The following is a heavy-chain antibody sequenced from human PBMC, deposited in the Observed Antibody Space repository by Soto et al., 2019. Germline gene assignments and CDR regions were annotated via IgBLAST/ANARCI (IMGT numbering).Heavy chain of an antibody. CDR1: GFTFGDYY. CDR2: TRNKANSYAT. V-gene: IGHV3-72*01. CDR3: ARDTGGSYDY. Sequence: LVESGGGLVQPGGSLRLSCAASGFTFGDYYMDWVRQVPGKGLEWIGRTRNKANSYATEYVASVKGRFTISRDDSKDSMYLQMNTLKTEDTAVYYCARDTGGSYDYWGQGALVIVSS. D-gene: IGHD1-26*01. J-gene: IGHJ4*02.